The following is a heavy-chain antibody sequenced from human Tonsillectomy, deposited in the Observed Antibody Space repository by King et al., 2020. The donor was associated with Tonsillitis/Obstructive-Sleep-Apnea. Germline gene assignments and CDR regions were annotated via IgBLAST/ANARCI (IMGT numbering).Heavy chain of an antibody. V-gene: IGHV3-48*03. J-gene: IGHJ4*02. CDR3: ARDLGVQLWADDY. CDR1: GFTFSSYE. D-gene: IGHD5-18*01. CDR2: ISSSGSTI. Sequence: VQLVESGGGLVQPGGSLRLSCAASGFTFSSYEMNWVRQAPGKGLEWVSYISSSGSTIYYADSVKGRFNISRDNAKNSLYLQMNSLRAEDTAVYYCARDLGVQLWADDYWGQGTLVTVSS.